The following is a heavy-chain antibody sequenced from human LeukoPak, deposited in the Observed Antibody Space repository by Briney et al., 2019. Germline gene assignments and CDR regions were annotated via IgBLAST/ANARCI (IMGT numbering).Heavy chain of an antibody. J-gene: IGHJ4*02. D-gene: IGHD2-15*01. CDR3: ARVVVVAATHFYFDY. CDR1: GYTFTSYG. Sequence: VASVKVSCKAYGYTFTSYGISWVRQAPGQGLEWMGWISAYNGNTNYAQNLQDRVTMTTDTSTSTAYMELRSLRSDDTAVYYCARVVVVAATHFYFDYWGQGTLVTVSS. V-gene: IGHV1-18*01. CDR2: ISAYNGNT.